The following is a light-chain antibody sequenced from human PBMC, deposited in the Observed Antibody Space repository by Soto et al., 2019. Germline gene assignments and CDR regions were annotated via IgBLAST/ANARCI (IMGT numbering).Light chain of an antibody. CDR2: WAS. Sequence: IVLTQSPDSLAVSLGERATINCKSSQNILLSSNNKNYLAWYQQKPGQPPKLLIYWASTRESGVPDRFSGSGYGTDFTLTISSLQAEDVAVYYCQQYYSTPTWTFGQGTKVEIK. CDR1: QNILLSSNNKNY. J-gene: IGKJ1*01. V-gene: IGKV4-1*01. CDR3: QQYYSTPTWT.